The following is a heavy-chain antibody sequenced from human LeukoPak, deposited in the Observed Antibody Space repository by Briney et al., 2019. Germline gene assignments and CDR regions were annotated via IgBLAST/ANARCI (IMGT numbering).Heavy chain of an antibody. CDR3: ARDPGYSAFDV. J-gene: IGHJ3*01. CDR1: GFTFSSYW. D-gene: IGHD5-18*01. V-gene: IGHV3-7*01. Sequence: GGSLRLSCAASGFTFSSYWMSWVRQAPGKGPEFVANIKEDGSEKSYVDSVKGRFTISRDNAKKSVSLQMSSLRVEDTAVIYCARDPGYSAFDVWGQGAMVIVSS. CDR2: IKEDGSEK.